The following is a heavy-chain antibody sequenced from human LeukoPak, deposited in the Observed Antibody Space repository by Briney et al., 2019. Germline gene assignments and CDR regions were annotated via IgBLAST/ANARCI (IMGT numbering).Heavy chain of an antibody. CDR2: INPSGGST. CDR1: GYTFTSYY. J-gene: IGHJ5*02. V-gene: IGHV1-46*01. CDR3: ARVHNDFWSGLNWFDP. Sequence: ASVKVSCKASGYTFTSYYMHWVRQAPGQGLEWMGIINPSGGSTSYAQKFQGRVTMTRDTSTSTVYMELSSLRSEDTAVYYCARVHNDFWSGLNWFDPWGQGTLVTVSS. D-gene: IGHD3-3*01.